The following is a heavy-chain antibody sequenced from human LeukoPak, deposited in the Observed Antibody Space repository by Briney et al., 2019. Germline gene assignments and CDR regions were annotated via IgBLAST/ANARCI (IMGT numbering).Heavy chain of an antibody. D-gene: IGHD6-19*01. CDR2: ITTGGSSI. CDR3: ARVRYDSGWYDY. Sequence: GGSLRLSCAASGFTFSAYAMTWVRQAAGKGLECVSHITTGGSSIFYADSVKGRFTISRDNAKNSLYLQMNSLRAEDSAVYYCARVRYDSGWYDYWGQGTLVTVSS. V-gene: IGHV3-48*04. J-gene: IGHJ4*02. CDR1: GFTFSAYA.